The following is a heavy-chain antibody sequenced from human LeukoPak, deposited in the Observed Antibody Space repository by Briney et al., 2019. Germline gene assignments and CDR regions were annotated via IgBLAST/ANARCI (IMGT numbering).Heavy chain of an antibody. CDR2: ISWNSGSI. D-gene: IGHD5-18*01. V-gene: IGHV3-9*03. CDR3: AKDMGDTAMVLDV. J-gene: IGHJ6*04. CDR1: GFTFDDYA. Sequence: GGSLRLSCAASGFTFDDYAVHWVRQAPGKGLEWVSGISWNSGSIGYADSVKGRFTISRDNAKNSLYLQMNSLRAEDMALYYCAKDMGDTAMVLDVWGKGTTVTVSS.